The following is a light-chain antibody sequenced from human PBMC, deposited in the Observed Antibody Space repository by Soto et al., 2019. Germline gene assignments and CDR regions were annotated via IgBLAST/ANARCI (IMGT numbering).Light chain of an antibody. CDR3: AAWDVSLNGLV. V-gene: IGLV1-44*01. CDR1: SSNIGSNT. J-gene: IGLJ1*01. Sequence: QLVLTQPPSASGTPGQRVTISCSGSSSNIGSNTVNWYQQLPGTAPKLLIYSNNQRPSGVPDRFSGSKSGTSASLAISGLQSEDEADYYCAAWDVSLNGLVFGTGTKVTVL. CDR2: SNN.